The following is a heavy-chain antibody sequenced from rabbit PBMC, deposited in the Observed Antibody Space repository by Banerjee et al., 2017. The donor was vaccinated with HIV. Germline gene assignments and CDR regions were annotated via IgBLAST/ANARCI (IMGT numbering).Heavy chain of an antibody. CDR2: IDPGFGRT. Sequence: QEQLVESGGGLVQPGGSLKLSCKASGFDFSSYGLTWVRQAPGKGLEWIANIDPGFGRTYYASWVNGRFTISSHNAQNTLYLQLNSLTAADTATYFCARVGSSDLGFYFNLWGPGTLVTVS. J-gene: IGHJ4*01. D-gene: IGHD8-1*01. CDR3: ARVGSSDLGFYFNL. CDR1: GFDFSSYG. V-gene: IGHV1S47*01.